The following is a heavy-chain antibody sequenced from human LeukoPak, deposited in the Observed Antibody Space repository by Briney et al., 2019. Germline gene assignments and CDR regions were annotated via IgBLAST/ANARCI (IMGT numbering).Heavy chain of an antibody. CDR3: AREIHASGNGRYYFDY. CDR1: GGSISSGDYY. V-gene: IGHV4-30-4*08. CDR2: IYYSGST. D-gene: IGHD5-12*01. Sequence: SQTLSLTCTVSGGSISSGDYYWSWIRQPPGKGLEWIGYIYYSGSTYYSPSLKSRVTISVDTSKNQFSLKLSSVTAADTAVYYCAREIHASGNGRYYFDYWGQGTLVTVSS. J-gene: IGHJ4*02.